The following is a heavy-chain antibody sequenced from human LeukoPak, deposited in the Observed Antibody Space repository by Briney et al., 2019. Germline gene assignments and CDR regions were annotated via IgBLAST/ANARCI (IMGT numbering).Heavy chain of an antibody. J-gene: IGHJ4*02. D-gene: IGHD5-18*01. V-gene: IGHV3-74*01. CDR1: GIIFSNYW. CDR2: INRDGSST. Sequence: GGSLRLSCAASGIIFSNYWMHWVRQAPEKGLVWVSRINRDGSSTSYADSVKGRFTISRDNAKNTLYLQMNSLRAEDTAVYYCARGGGYSYGSFDYWGQGTLVTVSS. CDR3: ARGGGYSYGSFDY.